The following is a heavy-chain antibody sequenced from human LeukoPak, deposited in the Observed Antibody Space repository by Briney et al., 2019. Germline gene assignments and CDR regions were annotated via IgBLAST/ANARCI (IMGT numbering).Heavy chain of an antibody. V-gene: IGHV3-23*01. D-gene: IGHD2-15*01. CDR1: GVTFSDYA. Sequence: QPGGSLRLSCAVSGVTFSDYAVSWGRQAPGKGLDWVLGVSFSGRSTNYADSVKGRFIISRDNSNNTLHLQMNSLRAEDTAVYFCARKNTQDAFDIWGQGTMVTVSS. J-gene: IGHJ3*02. CDR3: ARKNTQDAFDI. CDR2: VSFSGRST.